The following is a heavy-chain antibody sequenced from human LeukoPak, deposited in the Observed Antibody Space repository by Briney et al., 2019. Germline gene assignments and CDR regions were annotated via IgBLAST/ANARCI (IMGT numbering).Heavy chain of an antibody. CDR2: INTNTGNP. CDR3: ARAVEQWLVHVGVFDY. Sequence: GASVKVSCKASGYTFTSYAMNWVRQAPGQGLEWMGWINTNTGNPTYAQGFTGRFVFSLDTSVSTAYLQISSLKAEDTAVYYCARAVEQWLVHVGVFDYWGQGTLVTVSS. J-gene: IGHJ4*02. V-gene: IGHV7-4-1*02. D-gene: IGHD6-19*01. CDR1: GYTFTSYA.